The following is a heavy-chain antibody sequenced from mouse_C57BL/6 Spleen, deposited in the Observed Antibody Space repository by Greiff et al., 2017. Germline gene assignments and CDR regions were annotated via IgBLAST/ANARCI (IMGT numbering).Heavy chain of an antibody. D-gene: IGHD1-1*01. Sequence: EVKLMESGGGLVQPGGSLSLSCAASGFTFTDYYMSWVRQPPGKALEWLGFIRNKANGYTTEYSASVKGRFTISRDNSQSILYLQMNALRAEDSATYYCARWDYGSGFDYWGQGTTLTVSS. CDR1: GFTFTDYY. CDR3: ARWDYGSGFDY. CDR2: IRNKANGYTT. J-gene: IGHJ2*01. V-gene: IGHV7-3*01.